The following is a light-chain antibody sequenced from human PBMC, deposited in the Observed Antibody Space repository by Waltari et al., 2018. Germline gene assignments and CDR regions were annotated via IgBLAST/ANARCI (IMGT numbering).Light chain of an antibody. Sequence: DIHLTQSPSSLAASVGDRVTITCQASQAIINNLAWYQQKPGKVPKLLIYKASTLQGGVPSRFSGSGSGTDFTLTISSLQPEDFATYYCQHVYGIPRTFGQGTTVEIK. CDR2: KAS. CDR3: QHVYGIPRT. J-gene: IGKJ1*01. V-gene: IGKV1-9*01. CDR1: QAIINN.